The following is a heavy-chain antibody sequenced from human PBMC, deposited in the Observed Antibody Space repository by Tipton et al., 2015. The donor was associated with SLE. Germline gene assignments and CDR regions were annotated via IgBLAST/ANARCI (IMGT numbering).Heavy chain of an antibody. CDR2: VNHRGST. CDR1: GGSFNDYY. D-gene: IGHD6-13*01. J-gene: IGHJ5*02. V-gene: IGHV4-34*01. CDR3: ARGRIAAAGTINWFDP. Sequence: TPSLTCAVYGGSFNDYYWTWIRQAPGKGLEWIGKVNHRGSTIYNPSLKSRVTMSVDTSKNQFSLKLSSVTAAATAVYYCARGRIAAAGTINWFDPWGQGTLVTVSS.